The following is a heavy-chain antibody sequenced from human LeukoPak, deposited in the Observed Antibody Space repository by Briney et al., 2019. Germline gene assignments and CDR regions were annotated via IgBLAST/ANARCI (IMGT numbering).Heavy chain of an antibody. CDR3: ARTPIYYFDNSGYYN. CDR2: IYSSGST. Sequence: SETLSLTCTVSGGSINNYYWSWIRQPAGKGLEWIGLIYSSGSTSYNPSLKSRVTMSVDPSKKQFSLRLSSVTAADTAVYYCARTPIYYFDNSGYYNWGQGTLVTVSS. D-gene: IGHD3-22*01. CDR1: GGSINNYY. J-gene: IGHJ4*02. V-gene: IGHV4-4*07.